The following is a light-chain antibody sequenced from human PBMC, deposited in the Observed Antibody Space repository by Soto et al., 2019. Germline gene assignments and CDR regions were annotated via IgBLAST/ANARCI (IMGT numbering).Light chain of an antibody. V-gene: IGLV7-43*01. CDR3: LVYYDGAWV. J-gene: IGLJ3*02. CDR2: STT. CDR1: TGTVTSGYY. Sequence: QAVVTQEPSLTVSPGGTVTLTCASSTGTVTSGYYPQWFQQKPEQPPMALIYSTTNRHSWTPARFSGSLLGGKAALTLSGVQPEDEADYYCLVYYDGAWVFGGGTTLTVL.